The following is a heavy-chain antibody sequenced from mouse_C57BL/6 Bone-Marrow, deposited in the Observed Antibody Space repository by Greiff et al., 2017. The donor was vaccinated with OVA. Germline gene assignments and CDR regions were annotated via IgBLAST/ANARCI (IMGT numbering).Heavy chain of an antibody. V-gene: IGHV14-4*01. Sequence: VQLQQSGAELVRPGASVKLSCTASGFNIKDYYMHWVKERPEQGLEWIGWIYPENGDTEYASKFQGKATITADTSSKTVYLHRSRLTSEDTAVYYCTTYRYWGQGTTLTVSS. CDR1: GFNIKDYY. CDR3: TTYRY. J-gene: IGHJ2*01. CDR2: IYPENGDT.